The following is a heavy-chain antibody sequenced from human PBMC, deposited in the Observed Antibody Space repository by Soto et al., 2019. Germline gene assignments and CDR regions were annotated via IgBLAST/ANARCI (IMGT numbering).Heavy chain of an antibody. Sequence: QVQLVQSGAEVKKPGSSVKVSCKASGGTFSSYTISWVRQAPGQGLEWMGRIIPILGIANYAQKFQGRVTITADKSTSTAYMELSSLRSEDTAVYYCAREGGATLEDRYFDLWGRGTLVTVSS. CDR2: IIPILGIA. CDR1: GGTFSSYT. CDR3: AREGGATLEDRYFDL. J-gene: IGHJ2*01. V-gene: IGHV1-69*08. D-gene: IGHD1-26*01.